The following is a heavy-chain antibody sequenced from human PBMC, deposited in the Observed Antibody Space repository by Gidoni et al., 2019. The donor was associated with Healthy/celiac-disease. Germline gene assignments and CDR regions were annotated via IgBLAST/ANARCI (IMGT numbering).Heavy chain of an antibody. V-gene: IGHV1-2*04. D-gene: IGHD6-13*01. CDR2: INPNSGGT. Sequence: QVQLVQSGAEVKKPGASVKVSGKASGYTFTGYYMHWVRQAPGQGLEWLEWINPNSGGTNYAQKVQGWVTMNRDTSISTAYMEQSRLRSDDTAVYYCARAAVGSYSSSWYINWFDPWGQGTLVTVSS. J-gene: IGHJ5*02. CDR3: ARAAVGSYSSSWYINWFDP. CDR1: GYTFTGYY.